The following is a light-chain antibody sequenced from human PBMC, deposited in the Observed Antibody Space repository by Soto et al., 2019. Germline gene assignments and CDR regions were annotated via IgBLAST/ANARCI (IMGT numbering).Light chain of an antibody. V-gene: IGLV3-9*01. CDR1: NIGSKN. J-gene: IGLJ2*01. CDR3: QVWDTSTAL. CDR2: NDN. Sequence: SYELTQPLSVSVALGQTARITCGGSNIGSKNVHWYQQKPGQAPVPVIYNDNSRPSGIPERVSGSNSGSTATLTISRAQAGDEADYYCQVWDTSTALIGGGTKLTVL.